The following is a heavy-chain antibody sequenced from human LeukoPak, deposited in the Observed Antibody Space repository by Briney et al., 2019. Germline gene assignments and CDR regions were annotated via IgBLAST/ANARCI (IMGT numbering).Heavy chain of an antibody. J-gene: IGHJ4*02. CDR1: GGSISSGSYY. CDR2: IYYSGST. D-gene: IGHD2-2*01. V-gene: IGHV4-39*01. Sequence: SETLSLTCTVSGGSISSGSYYWGWIRQPPGKGLEWIGSIYYSGSTYYNPSLKSRVAMSVDTSKNQFSLKLSSVTAADTAVYYCARLVGFGNIVVVPTAYFDYWGQGTLDTVSS. CDR3: ARLVGFGNIVVVPTAYFDY.